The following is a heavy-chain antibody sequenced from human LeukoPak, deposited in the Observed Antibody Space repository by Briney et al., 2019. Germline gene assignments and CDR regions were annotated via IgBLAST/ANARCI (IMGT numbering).Heavy chain of an antibody. Sequence: GGSLRLSCAASGFTFSSYAMSWVRQAPGKGLEWVSAISGSGGSTYYADSVKGRFTISRDNSKNTLYLQMNGLRAEDTAVYYCAKGSRNFYCSSTSCYTDYWGQGTLVTVSS. D-gene: IGHD2-2*02. V-gene: IGHV3-23*01. CDR3: AKGSRNFYCSSTSCYTDY. CDR2: ISGSGGST. CDR1: GFTFSSYA. J-gene: IGHJ4*02.